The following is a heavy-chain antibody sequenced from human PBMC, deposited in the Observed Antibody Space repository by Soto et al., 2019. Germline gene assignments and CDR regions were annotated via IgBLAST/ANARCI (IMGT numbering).Heavy chain of an antibody. D-gene: IGHD1-26*01. Sequence: PGGSLRLSCAASGFTFSSYWMHWVRQAPGKGLVWVSRINSDGSSTSYADSVKGRSTISRDNAKNTLYLQMNSLRAEDTAVYYCAREGIVGATTYFTNYYGMDVWGQGTTVTVSS. CDR2: INSDGSST. J-gene: IGHJ6*02. V-gene: IGHV3-74*01. CDR3: AREGIVGATTYFTNYYGMDV. CDR1: GFTFSSYW.